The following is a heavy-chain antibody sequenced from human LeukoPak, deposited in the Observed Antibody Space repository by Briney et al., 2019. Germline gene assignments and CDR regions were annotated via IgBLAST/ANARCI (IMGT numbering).Heavy chain of an antibody. V-gene: IGHV4-31*03. D-gene: IGHD6-19*01. J-gene: IGHJ4*02. CDR2: IYYSGST. CDR3: ARGTLPGYSSGWYIDY. Sequence: SETLSLTCTVSGGSISSGGYYWSWIRQHPGKGLEWIGYIYYSGSTYYNPSLKSRVTISVDTSKNQFSLKLSSVTAADTAVYYCARGTLPGYSSGWYIDYWGQGTLVTVS. CDR1: GGSISSGGYY.